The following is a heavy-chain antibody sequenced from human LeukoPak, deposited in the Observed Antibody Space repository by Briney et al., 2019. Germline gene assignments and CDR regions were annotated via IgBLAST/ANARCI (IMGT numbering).Heavy chain of an antibody. Sequence: SETLSLTCAVSGGSITSYYWSWVRQPPGRGLEWIASIHYSGSTSYNSSLKSRVTISVDTSKNQFSLKLSSVTPADTAVYYCARQVYSSSWSYYFEYWGQGILVTVSS. D-gene: IGHD6-13*01. CDR1: GGSITSYY. CDR2: IHYSGST. V-gene: IGHV4-59*01. J-gene: IGHJ4*02. CDR3: ARQVYSSSWSYYFEY.